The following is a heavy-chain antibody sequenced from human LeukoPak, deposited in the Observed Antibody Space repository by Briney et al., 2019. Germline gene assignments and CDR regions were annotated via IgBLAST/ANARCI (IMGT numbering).Heavy chain of an antibody. D-gene: IGHD1-1*01. CDR1: GGSISSYY. CDR2: IYYSGST. Sequence: PSGTLSLTCTVSGGSISSYYWSWIRQPPGKGLEWIGYIYYSGSTNYNPSLKSRVTISVDTSKNQFSLKLSSVTAADTAVYYCARDTQSYNWNRYYYYGMDVWGKGTTVTVSS. V-gene: IGHV4-59*01. J-gene: IGHJ6*04. CDR3: ARDTQSYNWNRYYYYGMDV.